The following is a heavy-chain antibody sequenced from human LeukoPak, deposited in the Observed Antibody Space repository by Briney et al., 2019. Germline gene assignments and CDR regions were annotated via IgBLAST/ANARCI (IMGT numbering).Heavy chain of an antibody. Sequence: GGSLRLSCAASGFTFSDHYLDWVRQAPGKGLEWVAVISYDGSNKYYADSVKGRFTISRDNAKNSPYLQMNSLRAEDTAVYYCARDIYGSGSYFFYWGQGTLVTVSS. V-gene: IGHV3-30*04. CDR1: GFTFSDHY. CDR2: ISYDGSNK. CDR3: ARDIYGSGSYFFY. D-gene: IGHD3-10*01. J-gene: IGHJ4*02.